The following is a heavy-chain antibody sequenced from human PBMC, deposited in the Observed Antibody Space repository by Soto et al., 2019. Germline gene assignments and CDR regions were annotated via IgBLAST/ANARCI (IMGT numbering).Heavy chain of an antibody. CDR2: IYYSGST. CDR1: GGSISSSSYY. V-gene: IGHV4-39*01. Sequence: QLQLQESGPGLVKPSETLSLTCTVSGGSISSSSYYWGWIRQPPGKGLEWIGSIYYSGSTYYNPSLKSRVTISVDTSKNQFSLKLSSVTAADTAVYYCARHYPLNTRLHRTVVSPPGWFDPWGQGTLVTVSS. D-gene: IGHD2-21*01. J-gene: IGHJ5*02. CDR3: ARHYPLNTRLHRTVVSPPGWFDP.